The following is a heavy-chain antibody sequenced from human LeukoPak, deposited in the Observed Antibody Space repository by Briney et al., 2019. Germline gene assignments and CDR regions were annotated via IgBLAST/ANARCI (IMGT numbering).Heavy chain of an antibody. Sequence: PGVSLRLSCVASGFTFSSYAMSWVRQAPGEGLEWVSAIGDSGGSTYYADSVRGRFTISRDNSKNTLYLQMNSLRAEDTAIYYCAKTGLKVPRSYFDYWGQGALVTVSS. D-gene: IGHD3-10*01. J-gene: IGHJ4*02. CDR2: IGDSGGST. CDR1: GFTFSSYA. CDR3: AKTGLKVPRSYFDY. V-gene: IGHV3-23*01.